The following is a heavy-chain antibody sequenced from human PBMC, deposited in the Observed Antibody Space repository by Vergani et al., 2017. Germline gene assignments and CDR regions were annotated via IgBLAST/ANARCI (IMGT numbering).Heavy chain of an antibody. J-gene: IGHJ4*02. CDR2: ISYDGSNK. D-gene: IGHD6-6*01. CDR1: GFTFSSYA. Sequence: QVQLVESGGGVVQPGRSLRLSCAASGFTFSSYAMHWVRQAPGKGLEWVAVISYDGSNKYYADSVKGRFTISRDNSKNTLYLQRNSLRAEDTAVYYCAGGGKQLVRWDDWGQGTLVTVSS. V-gene: IGHV3-30-3*01. CDR3: AGGGKQLVRWDD.